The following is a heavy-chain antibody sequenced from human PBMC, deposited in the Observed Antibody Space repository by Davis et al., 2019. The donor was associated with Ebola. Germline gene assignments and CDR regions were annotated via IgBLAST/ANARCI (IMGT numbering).Heavy chain of an antibody. J-gene: IGHJ6*04. CDR2: IYTGGST. D-gene: IGHD3-3*01. V-gene: IGHV3-23*01. Sequence: PGGSLRLSCAASGFTFSNYAMNWVRQTPGKGLEWVSTIYTGGSTYYTDSVKGRFTISRDNSKNTLYLQMNSLRAEDTAVYYCAKGSVTIFGVAPDYYGMDVWGKGTTVTVSS. CDR1: GFTFSNYA. CDR3: AKGSVTIFGVAPDYYGMDV.